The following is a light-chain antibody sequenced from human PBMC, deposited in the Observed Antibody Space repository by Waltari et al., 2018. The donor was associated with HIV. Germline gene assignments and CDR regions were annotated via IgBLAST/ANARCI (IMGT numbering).Light chain of an antibody. V-gene: IGLV2-14*03. Sequence: HSVLTQPASMSGSLGQSITISCLGSSTDVGGFTYVSWYQQSPDKAPRLVIYDVSNRPSGVSGRFSGSKSGSAASLTISGLQPEDEADYYCCSYSSSGTVLFGGGTRLTVL. J-gene: IGLJ2*01. CDR1: STDVGGFTY. CDR2: DVS. CDR3: CSYSSSGTVL.